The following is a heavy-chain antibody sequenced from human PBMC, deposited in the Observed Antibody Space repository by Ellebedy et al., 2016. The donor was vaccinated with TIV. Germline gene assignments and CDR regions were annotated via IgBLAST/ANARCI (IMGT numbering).Heavy chain of an antibody. CDR1: GGSFNDDY. Sequence: GSLRLXXAVYGGSFNDDYWTWIRQPPGKGLEWIAEINYSGNTNYHPSLESRVTISRDTLKYQFSLRLSSVTAADTAVYYCARRRAVYYFMDVWGKGTTVTVSS. J-gene: IGHJ6*03. V-gene: IGHV4-34*01. CDR3: ARRRAVYYFMDV. CDR2: INYSGNT.